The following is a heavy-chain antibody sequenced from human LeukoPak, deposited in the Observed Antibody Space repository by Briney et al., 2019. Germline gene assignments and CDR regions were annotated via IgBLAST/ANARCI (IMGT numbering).Heavy chain of an antibody. D-gene: IGHD1-26*01. Sequence: PGGSLRLSCAASGFTVSDYYMDWVRQAPGKGLEWVGRSRNKANSYTTYYAASVKGRFTISRDDSKNSLYLQMNSLKTEDTAVYYCARGYGPRIVGAKVWEYGAFDIWGQGTMVTVSS. CDR2: SRNKANSYTT. V-gene: IGHV3-72*01. J-gene: IGHJ3*02. CDR1: GFTVSDYY. CDR3: ARGYGPRIVGAKVWEYGAFDI.